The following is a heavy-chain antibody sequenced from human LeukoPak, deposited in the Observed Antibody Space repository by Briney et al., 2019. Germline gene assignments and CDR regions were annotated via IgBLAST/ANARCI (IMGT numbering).Heavy chain of an antibody. Sequence: PGGSLRLSCSASGFTFSSYAMHWVRQAPGKGLEYVSAISSNGGSTYYADSVKGRFTISRDNAKNTLYLQMNSLRAEDTAVYYCARGRGYCFGVNRYFDYWGQGTLVTVSS. CDR1: GFTFSSYA. J-gene: IGHJ4*02. CDR2: ISSNGGST. D-gene: IGHD2-15*01. V-gene: IGHV3-64*04. CDR3: ARGRGYCFGVNRYFDY.